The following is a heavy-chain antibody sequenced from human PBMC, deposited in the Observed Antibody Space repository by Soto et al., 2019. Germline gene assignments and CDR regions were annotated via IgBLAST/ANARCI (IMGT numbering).Heavy chain of an antibody. Sequence: GGSLRLSCAASGFTFSSYGMHWVRQAPGKGLEWVGGLSYDGSNKYYADSVKGRFTISRDNSKNTLYLQMNSLRVEDTAVYYCAKDKRLRWFGPTPEYWGQGTLVTVSS. D-gene: IGHD3-10*01. CDR2: LSYDGSNK. V-gene: IGHV3-30*18. CDR3: AKDKRLRWFGPTPEY. CDR1: GFTFSSYG. J-gene: IGHJ4*02.